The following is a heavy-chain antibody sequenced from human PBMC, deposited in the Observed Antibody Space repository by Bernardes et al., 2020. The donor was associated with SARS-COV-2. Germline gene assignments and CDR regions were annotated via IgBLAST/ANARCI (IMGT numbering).Heavy chain of an antibody. CDR3: AGRAIFGVVINDY. D-gene: IGHD3-3*01. Sequence: SETLSLTCTVSGGSISSGSYYWSWIRQPAGKGLEWIGRIYTSGSTNYNPSLKSRVTISVDTSKNQFSLKLSSVTAADTAVYYCAGRAIFGVVINDYWGQGTLVTVSS. J-gene: IGHJ4*02. CDR1: GGSISSGSYY. CDR2: IYTSGST. V-gene: IGHV4-61*02.